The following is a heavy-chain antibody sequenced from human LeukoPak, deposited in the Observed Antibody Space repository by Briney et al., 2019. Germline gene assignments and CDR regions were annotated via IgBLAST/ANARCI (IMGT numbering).Heavy chain of an antibody. D-gene: IGHD6-13*01. CDR1: GGSISSSAW. CDR2: VYHSGST. Sequence: SETLSLTCALSGGSISSSAWWSWVRQPPGKGLEWIGEVYHSGSTNYNSLLKSRVTISVHKSKNQFSLKLTSATAADTAVYYCARDLGSSWFEPLDYWGQGILVIVSS. CDR3: ARDLGSSWFEPLDY. J-gene: IGHJ4*02. V-gene: IGHV4-4*02.